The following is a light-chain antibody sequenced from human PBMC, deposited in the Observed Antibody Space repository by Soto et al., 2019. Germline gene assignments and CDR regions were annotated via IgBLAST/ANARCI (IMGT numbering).Light chain of an antibody. V-gene: IGLV2-14*01. CDR3: SSFTSSITYV. J-gene: IGLJ1*01. Sequence: QSALTQPASVSGSPGQSITISCTGTRSDVGGYNSVSWYRQDPGKAPKLMIYDVTNRPSGVSNRFSGSKSGNTASLTISGLQAEDEADYYCSSFTSSITYVFGTGTKVTVL. CDR1: RSDVGGYNS. CDR2: DVT.